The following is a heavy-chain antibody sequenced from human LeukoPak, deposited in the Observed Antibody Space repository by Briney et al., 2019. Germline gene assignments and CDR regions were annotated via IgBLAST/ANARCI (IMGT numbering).Heavy chain of an antibody. D-gene: IGHD6-19*01. CDR1: GFTFSSYW. CDR3: AGGGIAVAGIRRFDY. CDR2: INSDGSST. Sequence: PGGSLRLSCAASGFTFSSYWMHWVRQAPGKGLGWVSRINSDGSSTSYADSVKGRFTISRDNAKNTLYLQMNSLRAEDTAVYYCAGGGIAVAGIRRFDYWGQGTLVTVSS. J-gene: IGHJ4*02. V-gene: IGHV3-74*01.